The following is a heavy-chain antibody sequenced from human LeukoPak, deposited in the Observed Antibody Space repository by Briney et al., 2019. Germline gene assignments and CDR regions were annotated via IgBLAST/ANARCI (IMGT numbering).Heavy chain of an antibody. CDR1: GFTFSSYG. Sequence: GGSLGLSCAASGFTFSSYGMHWVRQAPGKGLEWVAVISYDGSNKYYADSVKGRFTISRDNSKNTLYLQMNSLRAEDTAVYYCAHGSGLIDYWGQGTLVTVSS. D-gene: IGHD3-22*01. J-gene: IGHJ4*02. CDR3: AHGSGLIDY. CDR2: ISYDGSNK. V-gene: IGHV3-30*03.